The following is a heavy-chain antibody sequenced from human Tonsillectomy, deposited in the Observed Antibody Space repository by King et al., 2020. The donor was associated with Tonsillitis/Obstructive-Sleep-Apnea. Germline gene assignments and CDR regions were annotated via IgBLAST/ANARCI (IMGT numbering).Heavy chain of an antibody. V-gene: IGHV3-11*05. CDR1: GFTFSDYS. Sequence: VQLVESGGGLVKPGGSLRLSCAASGFTFSDYSLTLIRQAPGKGLEWVSYISSSSSYTNYADSVKGRFTISSDNAKNSLYLQMNSLRAEDTAVYYCARGSRDAYYYYYMDVWGKGTTVTVSS. CDR2: ISSSSSYT. J-gene: IGHJ6*03. CDR3: ARGSRDAYYYYYMDV.